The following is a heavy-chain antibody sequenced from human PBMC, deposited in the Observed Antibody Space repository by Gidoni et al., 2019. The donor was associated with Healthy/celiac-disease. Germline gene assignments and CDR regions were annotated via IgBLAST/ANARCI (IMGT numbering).Heavy chain of an antibody. CDR3: ARLRIPDTAMVIDY. CDR1: GFTFSSYG. J-gene: IGHJ4*02. CDR2: IWYDGSNK. D-gene: IGHD5-18*01. V-gene: IGHV3-33*01. Sequence: QVQLVESGGGVVQPGRSLRLSCAASGFTFSSYGMHWVRQAPGKGLEWVAVIWYDGSNKYYADSVKGRFTISRDNSKNTLYLQMNSLRAEDTAVYYCARLRIPDTAMVIDYWGQGTLVTVSS.